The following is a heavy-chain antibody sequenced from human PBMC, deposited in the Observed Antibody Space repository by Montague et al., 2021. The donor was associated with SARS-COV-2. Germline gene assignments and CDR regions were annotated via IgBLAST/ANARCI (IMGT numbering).Heavy chain of an antibody. CDR2: SYHSGTT. CDR1: GYSINSNYY. Sequence: SETLSLTCTVSGYSINSNYYWCCIRHPPGKGLEWIGCSYHSGTTHYHPPLKSRLTVSRDTSNNHFYLKVTSVTAADTAVYYCARAPYYGPGKPYQFDSWGRGTLVTVSS. J-gene: IGHJ4*02. CDR3: ARAPYYGPGKPYQFDS. D-gene: IGHD3-10*01. V-gene: IGHV4-38-2*02.